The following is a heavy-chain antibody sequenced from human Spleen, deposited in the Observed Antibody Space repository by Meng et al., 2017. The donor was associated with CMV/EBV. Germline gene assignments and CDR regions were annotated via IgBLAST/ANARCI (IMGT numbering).Heavy chain of an antibody. CDR3: ARVPDYDFWSGYYAYYYGMDV. D-gene: IGHD3-3*01. CDR2: IRYDGSNK. Sequence: GESLKISCTGSGFTFGDHAMSWVRQAPGKGLEWVAFIRYDGSNKYYADSVKGRFTISRDNSKNTLYLQMNSLRAEDTAVYYCARVPDYDFWSGYYAYYYGMDVWGQGTTVTVSS. V-gene: IGHV3-30*02. J-gene: IGHJ6*02. CDR1: GFTFGDHA.